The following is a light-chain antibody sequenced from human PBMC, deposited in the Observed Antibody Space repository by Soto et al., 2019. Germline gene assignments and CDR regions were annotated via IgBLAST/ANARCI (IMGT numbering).Light chain of an antibody. J-gene: IGKJ1*01. V-gene: IGKV1-39*01. Sequence: DIQMTQSPSSLSASVGDGVTITCQASQDITNYLNWYQQNSGKAPKLLSYDASNLETGVPSRFSGSGSGTDFTLTISSLKPEDFATYYCQQSYSTPLAFGQGTKVDIK. CDR1: QDITNY. CDR2: DAS. CDR3: QQSYSTPLA.